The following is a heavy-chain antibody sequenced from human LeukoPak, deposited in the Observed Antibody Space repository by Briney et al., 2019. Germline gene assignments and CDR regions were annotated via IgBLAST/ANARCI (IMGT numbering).Heavy chain of an antibody. CDR1: GFTFSDSA. D-gene: IGHD5-12*01. CDR2: VRSKANAYAT. CDR3: TRWPLNGPPFDY. Sequence: GGSLKLSCVGSGFTFSDSAIRWVRLAPGKGLEWVCRVRSKANAYATTYPASMKGRFTISREKSKNTTYLQMNSLKTEGTAVYLCTRWPLNGPPFDYWGQGTLVTVSS. V-gene: IGHV3-73*01. J-gene: IGHJ4*02.